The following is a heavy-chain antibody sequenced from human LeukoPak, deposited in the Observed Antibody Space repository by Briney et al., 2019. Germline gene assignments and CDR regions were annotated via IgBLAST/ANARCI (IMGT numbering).Heavy chain of an antibody. CDR1: GYTFTGYY. D-gene: IGHD2-2*03. CDR2: INPKTGDT. Sequence: GASVKVSCKASGYTFTGYYMHWVRQAPGQGLEWMGWINPKTGDTNSAQKFHRWVTMTRDTAISTAYMELNRLTFDDTAVYYCARAVYSYGYCDRMTCPNWFDPWGQGTLVTVSS. J-gene: IGHJ5*02. V-gene: IGHV1-2*04. CDR3: ARAVYSYGYCDRMTCPNWFDP.